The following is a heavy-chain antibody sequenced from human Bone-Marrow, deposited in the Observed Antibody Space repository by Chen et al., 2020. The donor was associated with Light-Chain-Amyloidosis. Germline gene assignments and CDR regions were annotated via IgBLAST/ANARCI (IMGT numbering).Heavy chain of an antibody. J-gene: IGHJ4*02. V-gene: IGHV5-51*01. CDR3: ARRRDGYNFDY. D-gene: IGHD5-12*01. Sequence: EVQLEQSGPEVKKPGESLKTSCKGSGSTFPNYWIGWVRQMPGKGLEWMGVIYPDDSDARYSPSFEGQVTISADKSITTAYLQWRSLKASDTAMYYCARRRDGYNFDYWGQGTLVTVSS. CDR1: GSTFPNYW. CDR2: IYPDDSDA.